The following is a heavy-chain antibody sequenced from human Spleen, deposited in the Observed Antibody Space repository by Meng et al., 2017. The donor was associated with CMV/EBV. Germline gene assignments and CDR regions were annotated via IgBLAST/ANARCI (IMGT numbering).Heavy chain of an antibody. CDR1: GYTLTGYY. D-gene: IGHD6-19*01. CDR2: INPNSGGT. CDR3: ARDPASSGWALFDY. J-gene: IGHJ4*02. Sequence: KAYGYTLTGYYMHWVRQAPGQGLEWMGWINPNSGGTNYAQKFQGRVTMTRDTSISTAYMDLSRLRSDDTAVYYCARDPASSGWALFDYWGQGTLVTVSS. V-gene: IGHV1-2*02.